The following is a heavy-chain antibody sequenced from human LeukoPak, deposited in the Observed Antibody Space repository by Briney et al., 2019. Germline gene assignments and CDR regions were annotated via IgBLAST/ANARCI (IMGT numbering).Heavy chain of an antibody. CDR2: IYSSGTT. Sequence: PSETLSLNCTVSGGSISNYYWSWIRQPAGKGLEWIGRIYSSGTTIYNPSLKSRVTMSVDTSKNQFSLKLSSVTAADTAVYFCASGSSGYDPWGQGTLATVSS. CDR3: ASGSSGYDP. J-gene: IGHJ5*02. V-gene: IGHV4-4*07. D-gene: IGHD5-12*01. CDR1: GGSISNYY.